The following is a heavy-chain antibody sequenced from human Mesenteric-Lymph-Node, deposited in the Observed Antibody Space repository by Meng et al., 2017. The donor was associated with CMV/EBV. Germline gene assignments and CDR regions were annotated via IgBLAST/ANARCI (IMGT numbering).Heavy chain of an antibody. V-gene: IGHV1-18*01. D-gene: IGHD4-11*01. CDR2: ISAYNGNT. Sequence: ASVKVSCKTSGYTFSSHGISWVRQAPGQGLEWMGWISAYNGNTKFAQKLQGRVTMTTDTSTSTAYMEVRSLRSDDTAVYYCARDYSNYRNWFDPWGQGTLVTVSS. J-gene: IGHJ5*02. CDR1: GYTFSSHG. CDR3: ARDYSNYRNWFDP.